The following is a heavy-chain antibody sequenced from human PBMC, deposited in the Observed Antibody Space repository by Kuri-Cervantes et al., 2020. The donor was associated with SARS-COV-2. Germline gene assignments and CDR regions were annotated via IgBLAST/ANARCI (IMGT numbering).Heavy chain of an antibody. Sequence: GESLKISCAASGFTFSTYSMNWVRQAPGKGLEWLSYISSSSSYTNYADSVKGRFTISRDNAKNSLYLQMNSLRAEDTAVYYCARDLYQLLYFGYWGQGTLVTVSS. V-gene: IGHV3-21*05. CDR2: ISSSSSYT. D-gene: IGHD2-2*01. J-gene: IGHJ4*02. CDR3: ARDLYQLLYFGY. CDR1: GFTFSTYS.